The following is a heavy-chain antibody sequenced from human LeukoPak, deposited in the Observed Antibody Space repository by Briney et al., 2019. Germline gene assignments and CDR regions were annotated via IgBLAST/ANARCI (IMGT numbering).Heavy chain of an antibody. V-gene: IGHV3-73*01. CDR3: SSLDYGDYALDY. J-gene: IGHJ4*02. CDR2: IRSKANSYAT. D-gene: IGHD4-17*01. Sequence: GGSLRLSCAASGFTFSGFAIHWVRQASGKGREWVGRIRSKANSYATAYAASVKGRFTISRDDSKNTAYLQMNSLKTEDTAVYYCSSLDYGDYALDYWGQGTLVTVSS. CDR1: GFTFSGFA.